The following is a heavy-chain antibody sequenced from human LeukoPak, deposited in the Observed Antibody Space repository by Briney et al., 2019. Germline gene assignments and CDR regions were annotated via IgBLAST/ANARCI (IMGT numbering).Heavy chain of an antibody. CDR3: ARVKGGYYDSSGPLAFDI. Sequence: SETLSLTCTVSGGSISSYYVSWIRQPAGQGLEWIGRIYSRGTTYNPSLKDRVTMSADTSRNHVSLTLNSVTAADTAVYYCARVKGGYYDSSGPLAFDIWGQGTMVTVSS. J-gene: IGHJ3*02. CDR2: IYSRGT. V-gene: IGHV4-4*07. D-gene: IGHD3-22*01. CDR1: GGSISSYY.